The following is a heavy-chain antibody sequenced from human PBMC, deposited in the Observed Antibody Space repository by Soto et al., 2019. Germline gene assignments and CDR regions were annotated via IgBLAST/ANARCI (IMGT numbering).Heavy chain of an antibody. CDR1: GFTFSGYA. D-gene: IGHD2-15*01. J-gene: IGHJ4*02. CDR3: AKGGCSGGSCYPLDY. V-gene: IGHV3-23*01. CDR2: ISGGGGSS. Sequence: EVQLLESGGGLVQPGGSLGLSCAGSGFTFSGYAMSWVRQAPGQRLEWVSTISGGGGSSYHADSVKGRFTISRDNSKNTLYLRMKSLRADDTALYFCAKGGCSGGSCYPLDYWGRGTLVTVS.